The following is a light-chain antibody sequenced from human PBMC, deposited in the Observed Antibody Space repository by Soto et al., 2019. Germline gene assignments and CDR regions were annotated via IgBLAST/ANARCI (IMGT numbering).Light chain of an antibody. Sequence: DIQMTQSPSTLSASVGDRVSITCRASQRVSTCLAWYQQKPGKAPTLLIYDASNLQSGVPSRFSGSGSGTEFTLTISSLQPSDFATYYCQQYQIDWTFGQGTKVDIK. V-gene: IGKV1-5*01. J-gene: IGKJ1*01. CDR1: QRVSTC. CDR3: QQYQIDWT. CDR2: DAS.